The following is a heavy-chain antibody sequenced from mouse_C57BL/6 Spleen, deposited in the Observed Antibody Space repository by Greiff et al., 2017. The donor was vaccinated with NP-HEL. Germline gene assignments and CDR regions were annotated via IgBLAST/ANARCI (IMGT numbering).Heavy chain of an antibody. D-gene: IGHD1-1*01. CDR2: IDPSDSET. J-gene: IGHJ1*03. CDR3: AITTVVATGYFDV. V-gene: IGHV1-52*01. CDR1: GYTFTSYW. Sequence: QVQLQQPGAELVRPGSSVKLSCKASGYTFTSYWMHWVKQRPIQGLEWIGNIDPSDSETHYNQKFKDKATLTVDKSSSTAYMQLSSLTSEDSAVYYCAITTVVATGYFDVWGTGTTVTVSS.